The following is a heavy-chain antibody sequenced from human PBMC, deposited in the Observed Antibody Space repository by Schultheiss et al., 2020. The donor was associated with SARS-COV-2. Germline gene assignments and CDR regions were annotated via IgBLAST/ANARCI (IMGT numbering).Heavy chain of an antibody. CDR1: GFTFSNYG. Sequence: GGSLRLSCAASGFTFSNYGMHWVRQAPGKGLEWVAIIWYDGSNKYYADSVKGRFTIFRDNSKSTLYLQMNSLRAEDTAVYYCARVRKVWASNNWSYYFDYWGQGTLVTVSS. V-gene: IGHV3-33*01. CDR3: ARVRKVWASNNWSYYFDY. J-gene: IGHJ4*02. CDR2: IWYDGSNK. D-gene: IGHD1-1*01.